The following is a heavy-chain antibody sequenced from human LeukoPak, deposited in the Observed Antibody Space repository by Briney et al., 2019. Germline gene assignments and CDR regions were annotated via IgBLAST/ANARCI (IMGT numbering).Heavy chain of an antibody. CDR1: GGSFSGYY. CDR3: ARVYSSSWKPGLDP. D-gene: IGHD6-13*01. CDR2: INHSGST. Sequence: SETLSLTCAVYGGSFSGYYWSWIRQPPGKGLEWIGEINHSGSTNYNPSLKSRVTISVDTSKNQFSLKLSSVTAADTAVYYCARVYSSSWKPGLDPWGQGTLVTVSS. J-gene: IGHJ5*02. V-gene: IGHV4-34*01.